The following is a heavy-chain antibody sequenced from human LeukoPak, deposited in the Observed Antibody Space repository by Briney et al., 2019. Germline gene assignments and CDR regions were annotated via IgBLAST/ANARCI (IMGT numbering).Heavy chain of an antibody. Sequence: GESLKNSCKGSGYSFTSYWISWVRQMPRKGLEWMGRIDPSDSYTNYSPSFQGHVTISADKSISTAYLQWSSLKASDTAMYYCARHGGVPAAIRNWFDPWGQGTLVTVSS. D-gene: IGHD2-2*02. J-gene: IGHJ5*02. V-gene: IGHV5-10-1*01. CDR3: ARHGGVPAAIRNWFDP. CDR2: IDPSDSYT. CDR1: GYSFTSYW.